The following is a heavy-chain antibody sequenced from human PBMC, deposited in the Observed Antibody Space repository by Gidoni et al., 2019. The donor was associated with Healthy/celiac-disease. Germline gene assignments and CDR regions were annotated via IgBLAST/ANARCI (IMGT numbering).Heavy chain of an antibody. CDR3: ARHEVDTILGFDP. D-gene: IGHD3-3*01. V-gene: IGHV5-51*01. J-gene: IGHJ5*02. Sequence: EVQLVKSGAEVKKPGESRKISCKGSGYSFTSYWISWVRQMPGKGLEWMGIIYPGDSDTRYSPSFQGQVTISADKSISTAYLQWSSLKASDTAMYYCARHEVDTILGFDPWGQGTLVTVSS. CDR1: GYSFTSYW. CDR2: IYPGDSDT.